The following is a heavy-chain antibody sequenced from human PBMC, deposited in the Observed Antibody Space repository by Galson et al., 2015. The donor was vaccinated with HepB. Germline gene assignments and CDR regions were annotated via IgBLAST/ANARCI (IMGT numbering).Heavy chain of an antibody. Sequence: SVKVSCKVSGYTLTELSMHWVRQAPGKGLEWMGGFDPEDGETIYAQKFQGRVTMTEDTSTDTAYMELSSLRSEDTAVYYCATPPHRCSSSWYLAFDIWGQGTMVTVSS. V-gene: IGHV1-24*01. CDR1: GYTLTELS. D-gene: IGHD6-13*01. CDR2: FDPEDGET. CDR3: ATPPHRCSSSWYLAFDI. J-gene: IGHJ3*02.